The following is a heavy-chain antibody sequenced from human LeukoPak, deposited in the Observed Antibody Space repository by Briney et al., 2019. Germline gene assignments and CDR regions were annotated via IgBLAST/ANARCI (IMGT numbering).Heavy chain of an antibody. Sequence: ASVKVSCKASGGTFSSYAISWVRQAPGQGLEWMGGIIPIFGTANYAQKFQGRVTITADESTSTAYMELSSLRSEDTALYYCATERQKYFEYWGQGTLVTVSS. CDR1: GGTFSSYA. V-gene: IGHV1-69*13. J-gene: IGHJ4*02. CDR2: IIPIFGTA. CDR3: ATERQKYFEY. D-gene: IGHD2/OR15-2a*01.